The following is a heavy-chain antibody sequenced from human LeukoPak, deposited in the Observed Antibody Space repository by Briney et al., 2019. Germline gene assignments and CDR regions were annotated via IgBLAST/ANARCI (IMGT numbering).Heavy chain of an antibody. CDR2: IYYSGTT. V-gene: IGHV4-59*05. CDR3: ASYGSGSYRASDY. J-gene: IGHJ4*02. Sequence: PSETLSLTCTVSSVSISNYYWSWIRQPPGKGLEWIGSIYYSGTTFYNPSLKSRVTISVDTSRNQFSLKLSSVTAADTAVYYCASYGSGSYRASDYWGQGTLVTVSS. CDR1: SVSISNYY. D-gene: IGHD3-10*01.